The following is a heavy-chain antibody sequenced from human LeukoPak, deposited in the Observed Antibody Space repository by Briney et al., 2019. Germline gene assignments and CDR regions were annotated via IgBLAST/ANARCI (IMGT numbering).Heavy chain of an antibody. J-gene: IGHJ4*02. Sequence: SETLSLTCTVSGGSISSSSYYWGWIRQPPGKGLEWIGSIYYSGSTNYNPSLKSRVTISVDKSKNQFSLKLSSVTAADTAVYYCARDQATGFDYWGQGTLVTVSS. CDR1: GGSISSSSYY. CDR2: IYYSGST. V-gene: IGHV4-39*07. CDR3: ARDQATGFDY.